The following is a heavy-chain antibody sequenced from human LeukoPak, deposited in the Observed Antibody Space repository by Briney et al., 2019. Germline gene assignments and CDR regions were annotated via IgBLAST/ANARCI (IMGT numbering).Heavy chain of an antibody. Sequence: GGSLRLSCVASGFTFSTYWMHWVRQAPGKGLEWVSRLDRDGTTTSYADSVYGRFTISRDNSKSTLYLQMRSLRAEDTAVYYCVRDTENIGYDAFEFWGHGTLVTVSS. D-gene: IGHD2/OR15-2a*01. CDR2: LDRDGTTT. CDR3: VRDTENIGYDAFEF. J-gene: IGHJ5*01. V-gene: IGHV3-74*01. CDR1: GFTFSTYW.